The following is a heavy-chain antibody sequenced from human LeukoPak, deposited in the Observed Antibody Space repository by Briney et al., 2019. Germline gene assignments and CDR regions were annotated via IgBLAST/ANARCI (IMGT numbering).Heavy chain of an antibody. CDR3: ARDSSSWYNY. Sequence: GGSLRLSCAASGFTFSSYSMNWVRRAPGKGLEWVSSISSSSSYIYYADSVKGRFTISRDNAKNSLYLQMNSLRAEDTAVYYCARDSSSWYNYWGQGTLVTVSS. V-gene: IGHV3-21*01. CDR1: GFTFSSYS. J-gene: IGHJ4*02. D-gene: IGHD6-13*01. CDR2: ISSSSSYI.